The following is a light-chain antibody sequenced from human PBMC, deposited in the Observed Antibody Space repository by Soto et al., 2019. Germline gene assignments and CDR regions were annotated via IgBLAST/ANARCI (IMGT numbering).Light chain of an antibody. Sequence: EIVLTQSPGTLSLSPGERATLSCRASLSVSSSSLAWYQQKPGQAPRLLLYDASSRATGIPDRFSGSGSGTDFTLTISRLEPEDFAVYYCQQYGSSPRTFGQGTKVDIK. CDR3: QQYGSSPRT. CDR2: DAS. V-gene: IGKV3-20*01. CDR1: LSVSSSS. J-gene: IGKJ1*01.